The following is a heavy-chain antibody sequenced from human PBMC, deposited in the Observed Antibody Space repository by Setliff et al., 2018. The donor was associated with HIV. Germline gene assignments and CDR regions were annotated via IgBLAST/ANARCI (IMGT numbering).Heavy chain of an antibody. CDR1: NYTFSTYG. V-gene: IGHV1-8*03. D-gene: IGHD2-21*01. CDR2: VNPNRGNT. J-gene: IGHJ6*03. Sequence: GASVKVSCKTSNYTFSTYGITWVRQAPGQGLEWVGWVNPNRGNTGFAQKFQGRLTITRDTSKSTVYMELSSLRSEETGVYYCARIVAPGSHGPDYYMDVWGKGTTVTVSS. CDR3: ARIVAPGSHGPDYYMDV.